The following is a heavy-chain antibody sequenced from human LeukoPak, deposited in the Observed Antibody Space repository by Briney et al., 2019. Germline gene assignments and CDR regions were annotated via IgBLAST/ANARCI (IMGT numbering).Heavy chain of an antibody. V-gene: IGHV3-30*02. Sequence: PGGPVSLSCGACGLTLNNYAMSWVRQAPGKGLEGVASISSDGSLQFCTAHVKGRFTLSSDNSKNTLHLQMDSLTTEDTAMYYCAKTDGYTYGKLHYWGQGTLVTVSS. D-gene: IGHD5-18*01. CDR2: ISSDGSLQ. J-gene: IGHJ4*02. CDR1: GLTLNNYA. CDR3: AKTDGYTYGKLHY.